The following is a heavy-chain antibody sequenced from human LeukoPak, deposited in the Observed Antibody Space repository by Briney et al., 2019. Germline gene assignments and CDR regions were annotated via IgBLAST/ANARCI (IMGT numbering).Heavy chain of an antibody. J-gene: IGHJ4*02. V-gene: IGHV3-21*01. CDR3: AKDQRGVAVAGPFDY. Sequence: ETLSLTCAVYGGSFSGYYWSWIRQAPGKGLEWVSSISSSSTYIYYADSVKGRFTVSRDNAKNSLYLQMNSLRAEDTAVYYCAKDQRGVAVAGPFDYWGQGTLVTVSS. D-gene: IGHD6-19*01. CDR2: ISSSSTYI. CDR1: GGSFSGYY.